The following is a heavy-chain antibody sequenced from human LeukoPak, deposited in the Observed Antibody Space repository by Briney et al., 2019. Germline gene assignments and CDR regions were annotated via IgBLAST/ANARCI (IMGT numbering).Heavy chain of an antibody. CDR3: ARGDYDLSGSYHYGMDV. D-gene: IGHD3-10*01. CDR2: MSSDGNKK. V-gene: IGHV3-30-3*01. J-gene: IGHJ6*02. Sequence: PGRSLRLSCAAPGFTFNSYTMHWVRQAPGKGLEWVAVMSSDGNKKFYAEYVKGRFTISRDNSENTLYLEMNSLRGEDTAVYYCARGDYDLSGSYHYGMDVWGQGTTVTVS. CDR1: GFTFNSYT.